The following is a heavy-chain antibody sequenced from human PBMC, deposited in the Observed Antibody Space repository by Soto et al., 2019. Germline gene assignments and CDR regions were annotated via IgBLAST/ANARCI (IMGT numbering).Heavy chain of an antibody. CDR2: INTGNGNT. J-gene: IGHJ5*02. Sequence: ASVKVSCKASGYTFTTYAMHWVRQAPGQRLEWMGWINTGNGNTKYSQKFQGRVTFTRDTSASTAYMELSSLRSEDTAVYYCARVSLVTIRGWFDPWGRGTLVTVSS. CDR3: ARVSLVTIRGWFDP. CDR1: GYTFTTYA. D-gene: IGHD2-21*02. V-gene: IGHV1-3*04.